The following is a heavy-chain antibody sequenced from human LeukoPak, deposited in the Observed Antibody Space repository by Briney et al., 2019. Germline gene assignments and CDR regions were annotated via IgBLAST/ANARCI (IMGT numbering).Heavy chain of an antibody. Sequence: GGSLRLSCAASGFTFSNYAMSWVRQAPGKGLEWVLSITANGGGTYYADSVKGRFSISRDNSRNTLYLQVTSLRAEDTAVYYCAKLTSDTMVRGVTTDYWGQGTLVTVSS. D-gene: IGHD3-10*01. CDR1: GFTFSNYA. V-gene: IGHV3-23*01. CDR3: AKLTSDTMVRGVTTDY. CDR2: ITANGGGT. J-gene: IGHJ4*02.